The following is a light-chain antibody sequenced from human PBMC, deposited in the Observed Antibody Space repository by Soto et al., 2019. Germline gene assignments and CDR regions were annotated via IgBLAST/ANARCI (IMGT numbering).Light chain of an antibody. Sequence: QSALTQPASVSGSPGQSITISCTGTSSDVGGYNYVSWYQQHPGNAPKLMIYEVSNRPSGVSNRFSGSKSGNPASLTISGLQAEDEADYYCSSYTSTTTRVFGGGTTLTVL. V-gene: IGLV2-14*01. CDR2: EVS. J-gene: IGLJ3*02. CDR1: SSDVGGYNY. CDR3: SSYTSTTTRV.